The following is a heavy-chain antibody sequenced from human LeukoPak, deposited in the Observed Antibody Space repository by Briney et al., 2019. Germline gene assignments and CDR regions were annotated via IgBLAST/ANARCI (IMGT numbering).Heavy chain of an antibody. V-gene: IGHV3-30*04. Sequence: PGGSLRLSCAASGFTFSSYAMHWVRQAPGKGLEWVAVISYDGSNKYYADSVKGRFTISRDNSKNTLYLQMNSLRAEDTAVYYCATWVDYVGATKTGEYFDYWGQGTLVTVSS. CDR3: ATWVDYVGATKTGEYFDY. J-gene: IGHJ4*02. CDR1: GFTFSSYA. CDR2: ISYDGSNK. D-gene: IGHD1-26*01.